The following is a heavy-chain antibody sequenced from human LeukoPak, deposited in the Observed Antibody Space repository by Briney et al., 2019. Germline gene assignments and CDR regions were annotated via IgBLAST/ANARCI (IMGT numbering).Heavy chain of an antibody. CDR3: ARDTLIAAPKTGTVTRIGWFDT. Sequence: LAGGSLRLSCAASGFTFSNYGMHWVRQAPGKGLEWVAVIWYDGSYKSYGDSVKGRFTISRDNSKNTLFLQMNSLRADDTAVYYCARDTLIAAPKTGTVTRIGWFDTWGQGTLVTVSS. D-gene: IGHD6-13*01. CDR1: GFTFSNYG. CDR2: IWYDGSYK. V-gene: IGHV3-33*01. J-gene: IGHJ5*02.